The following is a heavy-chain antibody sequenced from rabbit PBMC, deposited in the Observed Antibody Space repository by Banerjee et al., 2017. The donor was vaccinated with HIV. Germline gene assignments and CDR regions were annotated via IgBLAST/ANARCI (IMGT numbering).Heavy chain of an antibody. Sequence: QEQLEESGGDLVKPEGSLTLTCTASGFSFSNNAMCWVRQAPGKGLEWIACIYAGSSGSTYYASWAKGRFTISKTSSTTVTLQMTSLTAADTATYFCARNGAGSNYAFNLWGPGTLVTVS. V-gene: IGHV1S45*01. CDR2: IYAGSSGST. J-gene: IGHJ4*01. D-gene: IGHD8-1*01. CDR1: GFSFSNNA. CDR3: ARNGAGSNYAFNL.